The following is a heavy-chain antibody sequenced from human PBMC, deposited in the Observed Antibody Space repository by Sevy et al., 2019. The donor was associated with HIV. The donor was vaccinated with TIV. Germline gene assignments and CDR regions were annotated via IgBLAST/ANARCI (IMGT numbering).Heavy chain of an antibody. Sequence: GGSLRLSCAASGFRFRDYRMNWVRQAPGKGLEWVSYITSSSNTINYAHSVKGRFTISRDNGRNSLYLQINSLRHEDTAVYYCARDRGRGEVALDLWGQGTLATVSS. D-gene: IGHD3-10*01. CDR2: ITSSSNTI. V-gene: IGHV3-48*02. J-gene: IGHJ5*02. CDR3: ARDRGRGEVALDL. CDR1: GFRFRDYR.